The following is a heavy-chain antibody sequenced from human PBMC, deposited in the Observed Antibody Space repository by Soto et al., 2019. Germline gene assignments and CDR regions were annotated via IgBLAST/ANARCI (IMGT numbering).Heavy chain of an antibody. CDR1: GGTFSNYG. CDR3: ARGRDGSNYYFDY. V-gene: IGHV1-69*01. J-gene: IGHJ4*02. D-gene: IGHD3-10*01. CDR2: IIPLFATT. Sequence: QVQLVQSGADVKKPGSSVKVSCKASGGTFSNYGISWVRQAPGQGLEWMGGIIPLFATTDYAQKLQGRVTITADESTSTAYMELSSLRSEDSAVYYCARGRDGSNYYFDYWGQGTLVTVSS.